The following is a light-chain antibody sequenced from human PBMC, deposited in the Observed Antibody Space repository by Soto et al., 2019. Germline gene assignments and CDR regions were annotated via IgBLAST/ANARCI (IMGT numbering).Light chain of an antibody. J-gene: IGKJ1*01. V-gene: IGKV3-20*01. Sequence: EIVLTQSPATLSVSPGERATLSCRASQSVRSNLAWYQQKPGQGPRLLIFGASTRATNIPARFSGSGSGTDFTLTISRLEPEDFAVYYCQQYGSASWTFGQGTKVDIK. CDR2: GAS. CDR1: QSVRSN. CDR3: QQYGSASWT.